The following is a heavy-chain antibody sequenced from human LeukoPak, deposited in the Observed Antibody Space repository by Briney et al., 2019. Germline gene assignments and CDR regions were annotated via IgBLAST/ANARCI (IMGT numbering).Heavy chain of an antibody. J-gene: IGHJ6*02. Sequence: ASVKVSCKASGYTFTGYYVHWVRQAPGRGLEWMGWINPNSGGTNYAQKFQGRVTMTRDTSISTAYMELSRLRSDDTAVYYCAREDGSSSLYYYYGMDVWGQGTTVTVSS. D-gene: IGHD6-6*01. CDR3: AREDGSSSLYYYYGMDV. CDR1: GYTFTGYY. CDR2: INPNSGGT. V-gene: IGHV1-2*02.